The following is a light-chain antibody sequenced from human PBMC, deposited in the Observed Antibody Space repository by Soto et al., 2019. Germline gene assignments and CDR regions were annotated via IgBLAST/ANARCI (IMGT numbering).Light chain of an antibody. Sequence: QYVLTRPHSASGTPGQRVTISCSGSSSNIGTSSVHWFQQLPGTAPKLLISTTNQRPSGVPERFSGSKSGTSASLAISGLQSEDEADYYCAAWDDSLNGHVFGTGTKVTVL. CDR3: AAWDDSLNGHV. J-gene: IGLJ1*01. CDR2: TTN. V-gene: IGLV1-44*01. CDR1: SSNIGTSS.